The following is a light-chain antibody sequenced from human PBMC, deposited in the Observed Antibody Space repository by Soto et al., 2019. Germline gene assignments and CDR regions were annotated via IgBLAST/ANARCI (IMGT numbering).Light chain of an antibody. CDR2: AAS. CDR1: QGIRND. Sequence: DIQMTQSPSSLSASVGDRVTITCRASQGIRNDLGWYQQKPGKSPMRLIYAASSLQSGFPSRFSGSGSGKEFTLTSSSLQPEDFATYYCLHYNSAWPFAQGTKVEMK. J-gene: IGKJ1*01. V-gene: IGKV1-17*01. CDR3: LHYNSAWP.